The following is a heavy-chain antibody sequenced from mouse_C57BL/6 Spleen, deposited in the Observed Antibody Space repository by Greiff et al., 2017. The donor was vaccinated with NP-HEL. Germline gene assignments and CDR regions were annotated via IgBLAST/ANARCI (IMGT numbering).Heavy chain of an antibody. CDR1: GYTFTSYW. D-gene: IGHD2-4*01. CDR2: IDPSDSET. Sequence: QVQLQQPGAELVRPGSSVKLSCKASGYTFTSYWMHWVKQRPIQGLEWIGNIDPSDSETHYNQKFKDKATLTVDKSSSTAYMQLSSLTSEDSAVYYCAREDYDRGDYWGQGTTLTGSS. J-gene: IGHJ2*01. CDR3: AREDYDRGDY. V-gene: IGHV1-52*01.